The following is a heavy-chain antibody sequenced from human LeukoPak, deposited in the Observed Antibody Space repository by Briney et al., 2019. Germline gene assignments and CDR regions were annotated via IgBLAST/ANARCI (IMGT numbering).Heavy chain of an antibody. CDR2: ISAYNGNT. J-gene: IGHJ4*02. CDR1: GYTFTSYG. Sequence: ASVKVSCKASGYTFTSYGISWVRQAPGRGLEWMGWISAYNGNTNYAQKLQGRVTMTTDTSTSTAYMELRSLRSDDTAVYYCARDLPRITMIVVVITIDYWGQGTLVTVSS. CDR3: ARDLPRITMIVVVITIDY. V-gene: IGHV1-18*01. D-gene: IGHD3-22*01.